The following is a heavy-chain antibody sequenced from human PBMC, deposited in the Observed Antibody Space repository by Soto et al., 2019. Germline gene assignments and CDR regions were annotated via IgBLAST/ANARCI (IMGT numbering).Heavy chain of an antibody. CDR2: ISYDGSNK. V-gene: IGHV3-30*03. CDR3: GTSLRKARLNSGYDERDYYYGMDV. J-gene: IGHJ6*02. Sequence: GGSLRLSCAASGFTFSSYGMRWVRQAPGKGLEWVAVISYDGSNKYYEDSVKGRFTISRDNSKNTLYLQMNSLRAEDTAVYYCGTSLRKARLNSGYDERDYYYGMDVWGQGTTVTVSS. D-gene: IGHD5-12*01. CDR1: GFTFSSYG.